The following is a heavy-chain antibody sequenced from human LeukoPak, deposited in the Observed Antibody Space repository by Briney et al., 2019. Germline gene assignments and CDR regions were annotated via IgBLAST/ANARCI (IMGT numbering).Heavy chain of an antibody. CDR2: INPNSGGT. CDR1: GYTFTGYY. D-gene: IGHD3-10*01. J-gene: IGHJ3*02. CDR3: ARVRGSRVVRGVMGAFDI. Sequence: GASVKVSCKASGYTFTGYYMHWVRQAPGQGLEWMGWINPNSGGTNYAQKFQGRVTMTRDTSISTAYMELSRLRSDDTAVYYCARVRGSRVVRGVMGAFDIWGQGTRVTVSS. V-gene: IGHV1-2*02.